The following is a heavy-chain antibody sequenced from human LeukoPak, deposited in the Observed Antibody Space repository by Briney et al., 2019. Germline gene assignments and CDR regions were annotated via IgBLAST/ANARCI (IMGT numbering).Heavy chain of an antibody. V-gene: IGHV5-51*01. CDR3: ARMEPQYSGSY. Sequence: GESLKISCKGSGYSFTSYWSGWGRKMPGKGLEWMGIIYPGDSDTRYSPSFQGHVTISADKSISTAYLQWSSLKASDTAMYYCARMEPQYSGSYWGQGTLVTVSS. J-gene: IGHJ4*02. D-gene: IGHD1-26*01. CDR1: GYSFTSYW. CDR2: IYPGDSDT.